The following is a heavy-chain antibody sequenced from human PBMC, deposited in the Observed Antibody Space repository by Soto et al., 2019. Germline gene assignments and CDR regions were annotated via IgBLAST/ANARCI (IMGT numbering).Heavy chain of an antibody. J-gene: IGHJ6*04. CDR1: GYIFNNYG. Sequence: QVQLVQSAAEVKEPGASVRVSCKASGYIFNNYGISWVRQPPGQGLVWMGWISASTGNTDYAQRFKGRVTMTTESSATTAHMDLRTLRPDDSAIYYCARVARINSFRMGLIDVWGKGTTVTVSS. D-gene: IGHD3-16*01. V-gene: IGHV1-18*01. CDR2: ISASTGNT. CDR3: ARVARINSFRMGLIDV.